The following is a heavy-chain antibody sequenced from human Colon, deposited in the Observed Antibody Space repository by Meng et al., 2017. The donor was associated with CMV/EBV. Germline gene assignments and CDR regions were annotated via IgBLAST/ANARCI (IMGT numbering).Heavy chain of an antibody. D-gene: IGHD1-26*01. Sequence: VHVGQSCPKVEKPGASGKVSCKHSGGTFISYAITWVQQAPGKGLEWMGGIIPIFGTENYAQKFQGRVTITADESTSTAYMELSSLRSEDTAVYYCARDIDSAEGYWGQGTLVTVSS. J-gene: IGHJ4*02. CDR1: GGTFISYA. V-gene: IGHV1-69*13. CDR3: ARDIDSAEGY. CDR2: IIPIFGTE.